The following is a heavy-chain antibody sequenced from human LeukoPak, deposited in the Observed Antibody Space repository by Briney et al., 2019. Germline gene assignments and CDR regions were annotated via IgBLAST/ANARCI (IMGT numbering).Heavy chain of an antibody. D-gene: IGHD3-16*02. CDR3: AKRGVVVRVFLVGFHKEAYYFDS. CDR1: GVTLSNYG. CDR2: LSGGAGGT. Sequence: GGSLRLSCGVSGVTLSNYGMSWFRQPPGKGLEWVAGLSGGAGGTNYADSVKGRFTISRDNSKNTLFLQMDRLRVEDTAVYFCAKRGVVVRVFLVGFHKEAYYFDSWGQGAQVTVSS. V-gene: IGHV3-23*01. J-gene: IGHJ4*02.